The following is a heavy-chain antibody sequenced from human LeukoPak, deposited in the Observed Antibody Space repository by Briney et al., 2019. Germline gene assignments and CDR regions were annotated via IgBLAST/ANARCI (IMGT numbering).Heavy chain of an antibody. V-gene: IGHV1-2*02. CDR1: GYTFTGYY. CDR2: INPNSGGT. D-gene: IGHD2-21*02. CDR3: AGDRRAAYCGGDCYSRAFDI. Sequence: ASVKVSCKASGYTFTGYYMHWVRQAPGQGLEWMGWINPNSGGTNYAQKFQGRVTMTRDTSISTAYMELSRLRSDDTAVYYCAGDRRAAYCGGDCYSRAFDIWGQGTMVTVSS. J-gene: IGHJ3*02.